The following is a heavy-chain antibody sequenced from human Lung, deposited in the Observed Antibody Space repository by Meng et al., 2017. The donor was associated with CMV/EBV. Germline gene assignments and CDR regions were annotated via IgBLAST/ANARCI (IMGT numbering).Heavy chain of an antibody. V-gene: IGHV3-20*04. CDR1: GFTFDDYG. D-gene: IGHD1-26*01. CDR2: IRWNGETT. CDR3: ARAVRPTIVDALEI. J-gene: IGHJ3*02. Sequence: ESLKISCAASGFTFDDYGMNWVRQAPGKGLEWVSGIRWNGETTAYTDSVRGRFTISRDNSKKSLHLQMNSLRAEDTALYYCARAVRPTIVDALEIWGQGTMVTVSS.